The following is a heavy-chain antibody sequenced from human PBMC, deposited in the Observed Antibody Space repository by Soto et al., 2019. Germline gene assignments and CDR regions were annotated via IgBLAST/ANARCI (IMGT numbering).Heavy chain of an antibody. D-gene: IGHD2-8*01. V-gene: IGHV1-69*01. CDR3: APDPVYGNGFDS. Sequence: QVQLVQSGAEVKKPGSSVKVSCKASRGTFSSYAINWVRQAPGQGLEWIGGIIPLSGRPNYPQKFHGRVTITADESTSTAYMELSSLRSEDTAVYYCAPDPVYGNGFDSWGQGSGVTVSS. CDR2: IIPLSGRP. CDR1: RGTFSSYA. J-gene: IGHJ5*01.